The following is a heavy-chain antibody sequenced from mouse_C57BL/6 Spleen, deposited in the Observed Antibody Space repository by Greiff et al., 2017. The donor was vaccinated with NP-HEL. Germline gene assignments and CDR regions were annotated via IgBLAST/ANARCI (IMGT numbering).Heavy chain of an antibody. D-gene: IGHD1-1*01. J-gene: IGHJ2*01. CDR1: GYTFTSYW. CDR3: ARGTTVVGNFDY. CDR2: IDPSDSYT. V-gene: IGHV1-50*01. Sequence: VQLQQPGAELVKPGASVKLSCKASGYTFTSYWMQWVKQRPGQGLEWFGEIDPSDSYTNYNQKFKGKATLTVDTSSSTAYMQLSSLTSEDSAVYYCARGTTVVGNFDYWGQGTTLTVSS.